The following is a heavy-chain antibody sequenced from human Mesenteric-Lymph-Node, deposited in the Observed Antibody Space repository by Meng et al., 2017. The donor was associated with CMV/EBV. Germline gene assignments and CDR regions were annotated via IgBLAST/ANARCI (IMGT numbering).Heavy chain of an antibody. CDR3: ARMGGTTGSAFDV. CDR1: GFTFSSYG. J-gene: IGHJ3*01. D-gene: IGHD1-1*01. CDR2: IRYDGSNK. V-gene: IGHV3-30*02. Sequence: GGSLRLSCAASGFTFSSYGMHWVRQAPGKGLEWVAFIRYDGSNKYYADSVKGRFTISRENAKNSLILQMKSLRAGDTAVYYCARMGGTTGSAFDVWDQGTLVTVSS.